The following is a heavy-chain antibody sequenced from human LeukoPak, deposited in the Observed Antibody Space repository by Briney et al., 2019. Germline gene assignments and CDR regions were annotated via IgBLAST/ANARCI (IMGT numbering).Heavy chain of an antibody. V-gene: IGHV3-9*01. D-gene: IGHD4/OR15-4a*01. Sequence: PGGSLRLSCAASGFTFGNYAMHWVRQAPGKGLEWVSGISWGSGSIGYADSVKGRFSISRDNAKNSLYRQMNSLRAEDTALYYCAKASLSMAFDNWGQGTLVTVSS. CDR3: AKASLSMAFDN. J-gene: IGHJ4*02. CDR1: GFTFGNYA. CDR2: ISWGSGSI.